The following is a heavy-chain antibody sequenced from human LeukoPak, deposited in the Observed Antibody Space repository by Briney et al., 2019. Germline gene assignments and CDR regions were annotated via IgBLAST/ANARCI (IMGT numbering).Heavy chain of an antibody. Sequence: GGSLRLSCTASGFTFGDYAMSWVRQAPGKGLEWVGFIRSKAYGGTTEYAASVKGRFTISRDDSKSIAYLQMNSLKTEDTAVYYCIRVGYSYGYTPHHFDYWGQGTLVTVSS. CDR1: GFTFGDYA. CDR2: IRSKAYGGTT. V-gene: IGHV3-49*04. CDR3: IRVGYSYGYTPHHFDY. J-gene: IGHJ4*02. D-gene: IGHD5-18*01.